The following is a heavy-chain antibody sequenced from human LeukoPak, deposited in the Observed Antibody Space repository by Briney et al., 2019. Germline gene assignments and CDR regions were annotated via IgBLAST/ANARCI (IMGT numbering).Heavy chain of an antibody. Sequence: SETLSLTCTVSGGSISSSSYYWGWIRQPPGKGLEWIGSMFYSGSTYYNPSLKSRVTISVDTSKNQFSLKLSSVTAADTAVYYCAREMATTRNDAFDIWGQGTMVTVSS. CDR1: GGSISSSSYY. V-gene: IGHV4-39*07. D-gene: IGHD5-24*01. J-gene: IGHJ3*02. CDR3: AREMATTRNDAFDI. CDR2: MFYSGST.